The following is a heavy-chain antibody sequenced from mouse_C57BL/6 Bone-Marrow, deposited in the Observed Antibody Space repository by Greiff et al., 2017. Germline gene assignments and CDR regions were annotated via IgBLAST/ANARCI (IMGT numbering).Heavy chain of an antibody. V-gene: IGHV1-81*01. J-gene: IGHJ4*01. Sequence: VQGVESGAELARPGASVKLSCKASGYTFTSYGISWVKQRTGQGLEWIGEIYPRSGNTYYNEKFKGKATLTADKSSSTAYMELRSLTSEDSAVYFCAALREGDYYAMDYWGQGTSVTVSS. CDR1: GYTFTSYG. D-gene: IGHD1-1*01. CDR2: IYPRSGNT. CDR3: AALREGDYYAMDY.